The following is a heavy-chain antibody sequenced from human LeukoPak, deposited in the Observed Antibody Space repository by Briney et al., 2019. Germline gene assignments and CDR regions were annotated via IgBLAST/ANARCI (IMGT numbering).Heavy chain of an antibody. D-gene: IGHD7-27*01. CDR1: GFTFTNFW. V-gene: IGHV3-7*01. CDR3: ARDDPWGYYDS. Sequence: GGSLRLSCAASGFTFTNFWMTWIRQAPGKGLEWVANIKQDGSARNHVDSVKGRFTISRDSAKNSVFLEMNSLRDEDTAVYYCARDDPWGYYDSWGQGTLVTVSS. J-gene: IGHJ4*02. CDR2: IKQDGSAR.